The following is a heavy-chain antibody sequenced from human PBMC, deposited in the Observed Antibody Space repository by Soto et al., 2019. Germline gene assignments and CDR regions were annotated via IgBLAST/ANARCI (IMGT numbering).Heavy chain of an antibody. CDR3: ARAELDDYGDYVIRLSHYYYYGMDV. CDR1: GFTFSSYW. Sequence: VGSLRLSCAASGFTFSSYWMSWVRQAPGKGLEWVANIKQDGSEKYYVDSVKGRFTISRDNAKNSLYLQMNSLRAEDTAVYYCARAELDDYGDYVIRLSHYYYYGMDVWGQGTTVTVSS. J-gene: IGHJ6*02. D-gene: IGHD4-17*01. CDR2: IKQDGSEK. V-gene: IGHV3-7*01.